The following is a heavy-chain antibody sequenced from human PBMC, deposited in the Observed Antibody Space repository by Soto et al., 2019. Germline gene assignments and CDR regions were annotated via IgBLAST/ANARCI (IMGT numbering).Heavy chain of an antibody. CDR2: ISDEGSIQ. Sequence: QVHLVEAGGGVVQPGTSLRLSCVGSGFTFSSYTIHWVRQAPGKGLEWVAVISDEGSIQIYADSVRGRFTIFRDNSQNNVSVQMDGLRTEDTALYSCVGYKSSGPPDYCDYWGQGTLVTVSS. CDR3: VGYKSSGPPDYCDY. CDR1: GFTFSSYT. J-gene: IGHJ4*02. V-gene: IGHV3-30*16. D-gene: IGHD1-20*01.